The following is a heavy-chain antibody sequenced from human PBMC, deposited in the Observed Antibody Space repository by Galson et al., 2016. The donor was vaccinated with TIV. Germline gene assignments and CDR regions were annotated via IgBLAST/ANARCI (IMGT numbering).Heavy chain of an antibody. D-gene: IGHD3-22*01. V-gene: IGHV3-66*02. CDR2: TKSDGST. CDR1: GFAFSNYW. Sequence: SLRLSCAASGFAFSNYWFHWVRQAPGKGLEWVSVTKSDGSTAYADPVKGRFTISRDSSKNILYLQMDSLRAEDTAVYRCARDRYYDASGYYYYYYGMDVWGQGTTVTVSS. J-gene: IGHJ6*02. CDR3: ARDRYYDASGYYYYYYGMDV.